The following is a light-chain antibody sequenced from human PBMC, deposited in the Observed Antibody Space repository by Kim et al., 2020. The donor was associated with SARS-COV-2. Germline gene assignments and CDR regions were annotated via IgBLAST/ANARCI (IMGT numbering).Light chain of an antibody. CDR3: QQYNDWPPWT. V-gene: IGKV3-15*01. J-gene: IGKJ1*01. CDR1: QRISSN. CDR2: GAS. Sequence: SSVDRATLSCRASQRISSNLAWYQQKPGQAPRLLIYGASTRSTGIPARFSGSGSGTEFTLTITSLQSEDFAVYYCQQYNDWPPWTFGQGTKVDIK.